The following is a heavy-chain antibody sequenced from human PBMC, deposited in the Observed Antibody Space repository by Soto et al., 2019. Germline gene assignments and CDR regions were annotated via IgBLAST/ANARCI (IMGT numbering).Heavy chain of an antibody. CDR2: IIPIFGTA. J-gene: IGHJ4*02. D-gene: IGHD3-16*02. V-gene: IGHV1-69*13. CDR1: GGTSSSYA. Sequence: SVKVSCKASGGTSSSYAISWVRQAPGQGLEWMGGIIPIFGTANYAQKFQGRVTITADESTSTAYMELSSLRSEDTAVYYCARDLYDYVWGSHRYYFDYWGQGTLVTVSS. CDR3: ARDLYDYVWGSHRYYFDY.